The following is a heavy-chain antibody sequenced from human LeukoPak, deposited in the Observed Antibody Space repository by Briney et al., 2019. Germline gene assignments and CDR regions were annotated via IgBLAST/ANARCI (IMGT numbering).Heavy chain of an antibody. D-gene: IGHD3-22*01. CDR1: GDSISNYY. CDR3: ARESVYYDSSGYYYATGGGVDY. Sequence: SETLSLTCTVSGDSISNYYWSWIRQPPGKGLEWIGYIYYSGSTNYNPSLKSRVTISVDTSKNQFSLKLSSVTAADTAVYYCARESVYYDSSGYYYATGGGVDYWGQGTLVTVSS. CDR2: IYYSGST. V-gene: IGHV4-59*01. J-gene: IGHJ4*02.